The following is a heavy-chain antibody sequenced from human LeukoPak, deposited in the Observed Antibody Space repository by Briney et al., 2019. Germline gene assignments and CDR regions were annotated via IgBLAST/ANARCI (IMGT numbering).Heavy chain of an antibody. J-gene: IGHJ6*02. CDR1: GGTFSSYA. D-gene: IGHD4-17*01. V-gene: IGHV1-69*13. Sequence: GASVTVSCKASGGTFSSYAISWVRQAPGQGLEWMGGIIPIFGTANYAQKFQGRVTITADESTSTAYMELSSLRSEDTAVYCCARDRNGDYVPENYYYGMDVWGQGTTVTVSS. CDR3: ARDRNGDYVPENYYYGMDV. CDR2: IIPIFGTA.